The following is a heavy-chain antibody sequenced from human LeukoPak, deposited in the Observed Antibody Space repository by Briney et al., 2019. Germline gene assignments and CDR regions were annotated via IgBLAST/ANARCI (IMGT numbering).Heavy chain of an antibody. CDR2: ISAGGST. D-gene: IGHD1-26*01. CDR3: ARDSGSYYY. CDR1: AFTFSNYA. Sequence: GGSLRLSCAASAFTFSNYAMSWVRQAPGRGLEWVSDISAGGSTFYADAVKGRFTISRDNSKNTLYLQMNSLRVEDTAVYYCARDSGSYYYWGQGTLVTVSS. J-gene: IGHJ4*02. V-gene: IGHV3-23*01.